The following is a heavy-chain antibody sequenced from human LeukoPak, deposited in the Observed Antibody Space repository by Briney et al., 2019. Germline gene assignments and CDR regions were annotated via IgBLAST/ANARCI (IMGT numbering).Heavy chain of an antibody. Sequence: SETLSLTCTVSGGSISNYYWTWIRQPPGKGLEWIGYIYYSGSTNYNPSLKSRVTISVDTSKNQFSLKLSSVTAADTAVYYCASGSYYDSSGYYYGLIDYWGQGTLVTVSS. CDR2: IYYSGST. D-gene: IGHD3-22*01. V-gene: IGHV4-59*01. CDR3: ASGSYYDSSGYYYGLIDY. CDR1: GGSISNYY. J-gene: IGHJ4*02.